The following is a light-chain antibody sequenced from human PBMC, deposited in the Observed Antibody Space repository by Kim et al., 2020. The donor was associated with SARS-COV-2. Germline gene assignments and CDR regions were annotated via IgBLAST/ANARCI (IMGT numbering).Light chain of an antibody. CDR3: QAWDSSIVV. CDR2: EDT. J-gene: IGLJ2*01. Sequence: SVSPEQTVSITCSGDKLGDKYACWYQQKPGQSPVMVIYEDTKRPSGIPERFSGSNSGNTATLTISGTQATDEADYYCQAWDSSIVVFGGGTKLTVL. V-gene: IGLV3-1*01. CDR1: KLGDKY.